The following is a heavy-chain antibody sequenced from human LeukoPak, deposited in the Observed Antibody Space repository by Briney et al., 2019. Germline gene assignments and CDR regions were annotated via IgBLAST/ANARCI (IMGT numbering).Heavy chain of an antibody. CDR2: IWSDGSNR. J-gene: IGHJ4*02. Sequence: GQSLRLSRAASGFMFTHHGTHGVRQAPGKGLEWVAVIWSDGSNRFYSDSVKGRFAISRDDSNDMVYLQMNGLRADDTAVYYCAKYIQRGFDYTNSLVSWGQGTLVIVSS. V-gene: IGHV3-33*06. CDR1: GFMFTHHG. CDR3: AKYIQRGFDYTNSLVS. D-gene: IGHD4-11*01.